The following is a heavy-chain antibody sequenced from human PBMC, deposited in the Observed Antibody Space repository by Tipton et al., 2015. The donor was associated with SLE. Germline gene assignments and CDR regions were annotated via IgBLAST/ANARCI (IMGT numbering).Heavy chain of an antibody. Sequence: QSGPEVKKPGASVKVSCKASGYTFPSYTINWVRQAPGQGLEWMGWISAYNGNTNYAQTLQGRVTMTTDQSTSTSYMELRSLRSDDTAVYYCARGAREGGMYDYWGQGTLVTVSS. J-gene: IGHJ4*02. D-gene: IGHD1-26*01. CDR3: ARGAREGGMYDY. CDR2: ISAYNGNT. CDR1: GYTFPSYT. V-gene: IGHV1-18*01.